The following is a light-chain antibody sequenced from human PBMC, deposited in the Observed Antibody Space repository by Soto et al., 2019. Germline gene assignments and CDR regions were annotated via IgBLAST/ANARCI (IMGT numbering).Light chain of an antibody. CDR3: QQYGRSPRT. Sequence: EIVLTQSPDTLSLSPGERATLSCRASQSVTSNYLAWYQQKPGQAPRLLIYGASSRATGIPDRFSGSGSGTDFTLTISRLETEDFAVYYCQQYGRSPRTFGQGTKVEIK. J-gene: IGKJ1*01. CDR2: GAS. V-gene: IGKV3-20*01. CDR1: QSVTSNY.